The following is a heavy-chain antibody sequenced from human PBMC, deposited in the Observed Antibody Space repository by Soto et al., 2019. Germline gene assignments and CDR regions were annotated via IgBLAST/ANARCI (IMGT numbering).Heavy chain of an antibody. CDR3: AGGFGEYNRFDP. D-gene: IGHD3-10*01. J-gene: IGHJ5*02. CDR2: IYYSRST. V-gene: IGHV4-31*03. CDR1: GGSISSGGYY. Sequence: SETLSLTCTVSGGSISSGGYYWSWIRQHPGKGLEWIGYIYYSRSTYYNPSLKSRVTISVDTSKNQFSLKLSSVTAADTAVYYCAGGFGEYNRFDPWGQGTLVTVSS.